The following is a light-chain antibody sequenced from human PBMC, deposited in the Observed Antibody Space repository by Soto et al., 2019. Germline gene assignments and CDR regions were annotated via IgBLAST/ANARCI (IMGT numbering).Light chain of an antibody. J-gene: IGKJ2*01. CDR2: GAS. CDR3: QQYGSALYMYT. CDR1: QSVSSSA. V-gene: IGKV3-20*01. Sequence: EIVLTQSPGTLSLSPGERATLSCRASQSVSSSALAWYQQKPGQAPRLLIYGASSRATGIPDRLSGSGSGTGFTLTISRLEPEDFAVYYCQQYGSALYMYTFGQGTKLEIK.